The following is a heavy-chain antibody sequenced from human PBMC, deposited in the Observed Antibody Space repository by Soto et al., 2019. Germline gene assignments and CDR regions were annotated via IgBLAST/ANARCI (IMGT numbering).Heavy chain of an antibody. CDR3: ARGTWLLRYFDWSPFDYGMDV. D-gene: IGHD3-9*01. Sequence: QVQLVQYEAEVKKPGASVRVSCKASGYTFTSYGISWVRQAPGQGLEWMGWISAYNGNTNYAQKLQGRVTMTTDTFTSTAYMELRSLRSDDTAVYYCARGTWLLRYFDWSPFDYGMDVWGQGTTVTVSS. J-gene: IGHJ6*02. CDR2: ISAYNGNT. V-gene: IGHV1-18*01. CDR1: GYTFTSYG.